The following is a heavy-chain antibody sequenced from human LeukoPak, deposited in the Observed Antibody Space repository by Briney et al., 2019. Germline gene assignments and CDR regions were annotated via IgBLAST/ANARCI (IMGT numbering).Heavy chain of an antibody. CDR2: ISYDGSNK. D-gene: IGHD1-14*01. V-gene: IGHV3-30*18. J-gene: IGHJ4*02. CDR1: GFTVSSND. CDR3: AKDSYNPSGILDY. Sequence: GGSLRLSCAASGFTVSSNDMSWVRQAPGKGLEWVAVISYDGSNKYYADSVKGRFTISRDNSKNTLYLQMNSLRAEDTAVYHCAKDSYNPSGILDYWGQGTLVTVSS.